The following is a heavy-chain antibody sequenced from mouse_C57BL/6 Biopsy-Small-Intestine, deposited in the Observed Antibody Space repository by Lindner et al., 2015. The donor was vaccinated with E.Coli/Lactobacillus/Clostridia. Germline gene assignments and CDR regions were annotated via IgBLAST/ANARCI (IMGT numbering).Heavy chain of an antibody. CDR3: AREFSLNWVRFWYFDL. CDR1: GYNFIGNN. J-gene: IGHJ1*01. CDR2: INPNSGDT. Sequence: SVKVSCKASGYNFIGNNIHWVRQAPGQGLEWMGWINPNSGDTKYAQKFQGRVTMTRDTSFSTAYMELSTLRSDDTAVYYCAREFSLNWVRFWYFDLWGRGTLVTVSS. V-gene: IGHV1-72*04.